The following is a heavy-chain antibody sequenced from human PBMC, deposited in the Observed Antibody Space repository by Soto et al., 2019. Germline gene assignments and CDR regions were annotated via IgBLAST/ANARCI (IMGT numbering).Heavy chain of an antibody. CDR3: ARARDYGILTGNLDY. V-gene: IGHV4-59*01. Sequence: SETLSLTCTVSGGSISSYYWSWIRQPPGKGLEWIGYIYYTGSTNYNPSLKSRVTISVDTSKNQFSLKLSSVTAADTAVYYCARARDYGILTGNLDYSGQGTLVTVSS. J-gene: IGHJ4*02. CDR2: IYYTGST. D-gene: IGHD3-9*01. CDR1: GGSISSYY.